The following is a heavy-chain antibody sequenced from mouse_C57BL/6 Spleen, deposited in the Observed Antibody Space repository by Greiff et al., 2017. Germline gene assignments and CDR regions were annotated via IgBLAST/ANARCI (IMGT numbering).Heavy chain of an antibody. J-gene: IGHJ2*01. CDR1: GYTFTTYP. V-gene: IGHV1-47*01. CDR3: ARRGVVVEVVYFDY. CDR2: FHPYNDDT. D-gene: IGHD1-1*01. Sequence: QVQLKESGAELVKPGASVKMSCKASGYTFTTYPIEWMKQNHGKSLEWIGNFHPYNDDTKYNEKFKGKATLTVEKSSSTVYLELSRLTSDDSAVYYGARRGVVVEVVYFDYWGQGTTLTVSS.